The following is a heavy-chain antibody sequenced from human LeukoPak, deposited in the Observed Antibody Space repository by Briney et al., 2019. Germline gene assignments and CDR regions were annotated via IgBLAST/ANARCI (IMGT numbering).Heavy chain of an antibody. CDR3: AIVGAGTSNAFDI. V-gene: IGHV1-69*04. Sequence: GASVKVSCKASGGTFSSYAISWVRQAPGQGLEWMGRIIPILGIANYAQKFQDRVTITTDESTSTAYMELSSLRSEDTAVYYCAIVGAGTSNAFDIWGQGTMVTVSS. CDR1: GGTFSSYA. D-gene: IGHD1-26*01. J-gene: IGHJ3*02. CDR2: IIPILGIA.